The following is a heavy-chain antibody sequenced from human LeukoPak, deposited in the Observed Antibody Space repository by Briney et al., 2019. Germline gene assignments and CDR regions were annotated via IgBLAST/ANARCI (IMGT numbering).Heavy chain of an antibody. CDR1: GFTFSNAW. CDR2: IKSKTDGGTT. Sequence: GGSLRLSCAASGFTFSNAWMSWVRQAPGKGLEWVGRIKSKTDGGTTDYAAPVKGRFTISRDDSKNTLYLQMNSLKTEDTAVYYCTTLLYDFWSGYNPYYWGQGTLVTVSS. D-gene: IGHD3-3*01. CDR3: TTLLYDFWSGYNPYY. V-gene: IGHV3-15*01. J-gene: IGHJ4*02.